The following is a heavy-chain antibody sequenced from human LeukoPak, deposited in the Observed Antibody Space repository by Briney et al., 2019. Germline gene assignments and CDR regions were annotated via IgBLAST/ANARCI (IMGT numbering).Heavy chain of an antibody. Sequence: PGGSLRLSCAASGFTFSDYYMSWIRQAPGKGLEWVAVISYDGSNKYYADSVKGRFTISRDNSKNTLYLQMNSLRAEDTAVYYCAKDLDSSGSHYWGQGTLVTVSS. CDR3: AKDLDSSGSHY. D-gene: IGHD3-22*01. J-gene: IGHJ4*02. CDR2: ISYDGSNK. CDR1: GFTFSDYY. V-gene: IGHV3-30*18.